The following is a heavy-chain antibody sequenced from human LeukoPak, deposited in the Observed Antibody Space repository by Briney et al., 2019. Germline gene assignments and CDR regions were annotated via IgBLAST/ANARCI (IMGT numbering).Heavy chain of an antibody. J-gene: IGHJ4*02. CDR1: GFTFSGCG. D-gene: IGHD4-17*01. Sequence: GGSLRLSCAASGFTFSGCGMHWVRQVPGKGLLWVSVIRTDGSIKDYADSVKGRFTISRDNARNTLALQMDSLRAENTAVYYCARGGTTVTTNVYDYWGQGTLVTVSS. CDR2: IRTDGSIK. V-gene: IGHV3-33*01. CDR3: ARGGTTVTTNVYDY.